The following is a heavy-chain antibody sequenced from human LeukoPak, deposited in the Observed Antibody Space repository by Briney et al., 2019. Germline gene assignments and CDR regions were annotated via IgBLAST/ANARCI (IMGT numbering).Heavy chain of an antibody. V-gene: IGHV1-18*01. CDR2: ISAYNGNT. Sequence: ASVKVSCKASGYTFTSYGISWVRQAPGQGLEWMGWISAYNGNTNYAQKLQGRVTMTEDTSTDTAYMELSSLRSEDTAVYYCATVKGRGTGYSSSWYWFDPWGQGTLVTVSS. D-gene: IGHD6-13*01. CDR1: GYTFTSYG. CDR3: ATVKGRGTGYSSSWYWFDP. J-gene: IGHJ5*02.